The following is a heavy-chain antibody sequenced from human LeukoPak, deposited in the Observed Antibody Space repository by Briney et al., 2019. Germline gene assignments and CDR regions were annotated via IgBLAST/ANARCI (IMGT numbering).Heavy chain of an antibody. D-gene: IGHD3-22*01. CDR3: ARGISGNYYDSSGNSAFDI. CDR2: IDYSGST. V-gene: IGHV4-39*07. J-gene: IGHJ3*02. Sequence: SETLSLTCTVSGDSSSNSIYYWGWIRQPPGRGLDWIGSIDYSGSTYYNPSLKSRATISIDMSKNQFSLKLNSVTAADTAVYYCARGISGNYYDSSGNSAFDIWGQGTMVTVSS. CDR1: GDSSSNSIYY.